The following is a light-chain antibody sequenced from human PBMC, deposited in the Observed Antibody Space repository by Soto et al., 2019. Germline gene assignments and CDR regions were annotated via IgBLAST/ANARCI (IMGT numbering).Light chain of an antibody. CDR3: QQRTKWPPIFT. V-gene: IGKV3-11*01. J-gene: IGKJ3*01. CDR2: DAS. CDR1: ENVFSF. Sequence: EIVMTQSPATLSLSPGERATLSRRASENVFSFMAWYQHRPGQAPRLLIYDASNRAAGVPARFSGSGSGTDFTLTISSLEPEDFAVYYCQQRTKWPPIFTFGPGTKVEIK.